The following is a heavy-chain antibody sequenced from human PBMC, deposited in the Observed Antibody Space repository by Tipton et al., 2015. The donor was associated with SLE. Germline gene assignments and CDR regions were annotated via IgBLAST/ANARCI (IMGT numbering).Heavy chain of an antibody. CDR2: IYPSGSI. J-gene: IGHJ4*01. CDR3: ARGAKERITLVRVRPYYFDY. D-gene: IGHD3-10*01. Sequence: TLSLTCTVSGDSINSHYWSWFRQPAGKGLQWIGRIYPSGSINYNPSLKSRVTISVDTSKNQLSLKLTSVTAADTAVYYCARGAKERITLVRVRPYYFDYWGQGSLVTVSS. CDR1: GDSINSHY. V-gene: IGHV4-4*07.